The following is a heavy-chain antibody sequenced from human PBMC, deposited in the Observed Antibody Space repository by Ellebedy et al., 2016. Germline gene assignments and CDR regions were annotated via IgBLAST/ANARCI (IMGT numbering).Heavy chain of an antibody. CDR2: ISWNSGSI. CDR1: GFTFDDYA. Sequence: SLKISCAASGFTFDDYAMHWVRQAPGKGLEWVSGISWNSGSIGYADSVKGRFTISRDNAKNSLYLQMNSLRAEDTGLYYCAKDKRMITFGGVIDYWGQGTLVTVSS. CDR3: AKDKRMITFGGVIDY. V-gene: IGHV3-9*01. D-gene: IGHD3-16*01. J-gene: IGHJ4*02.